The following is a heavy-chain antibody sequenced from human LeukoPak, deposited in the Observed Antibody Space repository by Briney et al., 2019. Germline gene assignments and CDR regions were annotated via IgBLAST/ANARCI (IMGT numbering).Heavy chain of an antibody. V-gene: IGHV1-24*01. CDR2: FDPEDGKT. J-gene: IGHJ4*02. CDR3: AAALMSVTTILTRFDY. CDR1: GYTLIESS. Sequence: AASVKVSCKVSGYTLIESSMHWVRQAPGKGLEWMGGFDPEDGKTIYAQKFQGRVTMTEDTSTDTFYMEVSSLTSEDTAVYYCAAALMSVTTILTRFDYWGQGTLVTVSS. D-gene: IGHD4-11*01.